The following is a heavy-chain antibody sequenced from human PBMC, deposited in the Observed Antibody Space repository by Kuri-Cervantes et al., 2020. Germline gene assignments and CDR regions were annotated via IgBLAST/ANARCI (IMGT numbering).Heavy chain of an antibody. CDR3: AKEVGVTIFGVVIPAYYYYGMDV. J-gene: IGHJ6*02. V-gene: IGHV3-30*02. D-gene: IGHD3-3*01. Sequence: GGSLRLSCAASGFTFSSYGMHWVRQAPGKGLEWVAVIWYDGSNKYYADSANGRFTISRDNSKNTLYLQMNSLRAEDTAVYYCAKEVGVTIFGVVIPAYYYYGMDVWGQGTTVTVSS. CDR2: IWYDGSNK. CDR1: GFTFSSYG.